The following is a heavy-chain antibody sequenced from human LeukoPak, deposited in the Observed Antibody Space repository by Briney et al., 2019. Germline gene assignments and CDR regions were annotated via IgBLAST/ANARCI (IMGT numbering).Heavy chain of an antibody. D-gene: IGHD3-22*01. J-gene: IGHJ4*02. CDR2: IYYSGST. CDR3: ARVTGYMIEDYFDY. V-gene: IGHV4-59*01. CDR1: GGSISSYY. Sequence: SETLSLTCTVSGGSISSYYWSWLRQPPGKGLEGFGYIYYSGSTNYNPSLKSRVTISVDTSKNQFSLRLSSVTAADTAVYYCARVTGYMIEDYFDYWGQGTLVTVSS.